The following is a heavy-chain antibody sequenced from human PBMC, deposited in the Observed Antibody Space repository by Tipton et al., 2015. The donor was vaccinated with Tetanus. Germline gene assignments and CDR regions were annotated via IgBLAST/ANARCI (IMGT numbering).Heavy chain of an antibody. V-gene: IGHV4-39*07. CDR2: IYYSGST. CDR1: GGSISSSSYY. CDR3: ASQQRVLGYFDL. Sequence: TLSLTCTVSGGSISSSSYYWGWIRQPPGKGLEWIGSIYYSGSTYYNPSLKSRVTISVDTSKNQFSLKLSSVTAADTAVYYCASQQRVLGYFDLWGRGALVTVSS. J-gene: IGHJ2*01. D-gene: IGHD6-6*01.